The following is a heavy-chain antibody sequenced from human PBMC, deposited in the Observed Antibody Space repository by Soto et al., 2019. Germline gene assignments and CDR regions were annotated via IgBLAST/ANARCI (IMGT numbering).Heavy chain of an antibody. J-gene: IGHJ4*02. V-gene: IGHV3-48*03. CDR3: ARDRDWAFDY. D-gene: IGHD3-9*01. Sequence: SVKGRFTVSRDNAKNSLFLLINSLRAEDTAVYYCARDRDWAFDYWGRGTLVTVSS.